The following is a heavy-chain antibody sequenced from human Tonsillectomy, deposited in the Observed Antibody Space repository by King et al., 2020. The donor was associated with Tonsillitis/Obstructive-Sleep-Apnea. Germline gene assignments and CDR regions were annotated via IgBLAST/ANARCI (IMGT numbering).Heavy chain of an antibody. V-gene: IGHV3-53*01. CDR2: FYIGGST. CDR1: GFTVSSNY. D-gene: IGHD5-12*01. J-gene: IGHJ4*02. Sequence: VQLVESGGGLIQPGGSLRLSCAASGFTVSSNYMSWVRQAPGKGLEWVSVFYIGGSTYYADSVQGRFTNSRDNSKNTLYLQMNSLRAEDTAVYYCARSWGDSGYDFYFDYWGQGTLVTVSS. CDR3: ARSWGDSGYDFYFDY.